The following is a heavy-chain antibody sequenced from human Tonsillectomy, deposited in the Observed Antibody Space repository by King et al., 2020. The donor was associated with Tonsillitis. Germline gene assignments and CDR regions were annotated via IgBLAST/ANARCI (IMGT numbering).Heavy chain of an antibody. CDR3: VQNYGRIGYQIDY. D-gene: IGHD3-22*01. CDR2: ISSSSSYI. J-gene: IGHJ4*02. Sequence: VQLVESGGGLVKPGGSLRLSCAASGFTFSSYSMNWVRQAPGKGLEWVSSISSSSSYIYYADSVKGRFTISRDNAKNSLYLQMNSLRAEDTAVYFCVQNYGRIGYQIDYWGQGTLVTVS. CDR1: GFTFSSYS. V-gene: IGHV3-21*01.